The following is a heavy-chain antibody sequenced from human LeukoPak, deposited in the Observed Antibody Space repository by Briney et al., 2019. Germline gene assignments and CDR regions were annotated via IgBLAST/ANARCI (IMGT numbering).Heavy chain of an antibody. Sequence: PSETLSLTCSVSGCSISSYYWSWIRQPAGKGLEWIGEINHSGSTNYNPSLKSRVTMSVDTSKNQFSLKLSSVTAADTAVYYCARPLSYYGSGYYAFDIWGQGTMVTVSS. V-gene: IGHV4-34*01. CDR2: INHSGST. J-gene: IGHJ3*02. CDR3: ARPLSYYGSGYYAFDI. D-gene: IGHD3-10*01. CDR1: GCSISSYY.